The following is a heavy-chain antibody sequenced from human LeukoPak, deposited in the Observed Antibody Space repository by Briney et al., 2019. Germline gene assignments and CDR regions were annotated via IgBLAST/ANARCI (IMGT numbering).Heavy chain of an antibody. J-gene: IGHJ6*02. D-gene: IGHD3-9*01. V-gene: IGHV3-7*01. Sequence: GGSLRLSCAASGFTFSSYWMSWVRQAPGKGLEWVANIKQDGSEKYYVDSVKGRFTISRDNAKNSLYLQMNSLRAEDTAVYYCARGPYSYYDILTGSSGMDVWGQGTTVTVSS. CDR1: GFTFSSYW. CDR2: IKQDGSEK. CDR3: ARGPYSYYDILTGSSGMDV.